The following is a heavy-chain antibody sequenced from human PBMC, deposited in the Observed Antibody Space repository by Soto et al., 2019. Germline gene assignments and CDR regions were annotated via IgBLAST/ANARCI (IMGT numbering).Heavy chain of an antibody. V-gene: IGHV3-33*01. Sequence: QVQLVESGGGVVQPGRSLRLSCAASGFTFSSYGMHWVRQAPGKGLEWVAVIWYDGSNKYYADSVKGRFTISRDNSKNTLYLQMNSLRAEDTAVYYCARESAAHPVRGWFDPWGQGTLVTVSS. D-gene: IGHD2-2*01. CDR1: GFTFSSYG. CDR3: ARESAAHPVRGWFDP. J-gene: IGHJ5*02. CDR2: IWYDGSNK.